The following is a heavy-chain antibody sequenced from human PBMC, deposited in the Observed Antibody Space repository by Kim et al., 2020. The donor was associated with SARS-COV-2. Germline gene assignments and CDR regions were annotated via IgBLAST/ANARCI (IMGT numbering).Heavy chain of an antibody. CDR3: ARSSTFGGVIVLH. D-gene: IGHD3-16*02. CDR2: IYHSGST. Sequence: SETLSLTCAVSGGSISSSNWWSWVRQPPGKRLVWFGEIYHSGSTTYNPSLKSRVTISVDKSKNQFSLKLSSVTAADTAVYYCARSSTFGGVIVLHWGQGTLVTVSS. V-gene: IGHV4-4*02. J-gene: IGHJ4*02. CDR1: GGSISSSNW.